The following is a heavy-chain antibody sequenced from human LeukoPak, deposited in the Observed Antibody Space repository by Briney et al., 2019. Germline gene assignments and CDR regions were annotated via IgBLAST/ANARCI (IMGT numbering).Heavy chain of an antibody. J-gene: IGHJ4*02. D-gene: IGHD4-17*01. Sequence: GGSLRLSCAASAFTFDDYGMSWVRQAPGKGLEWVSGINWNGSSTGYADSVKGRFTISRDNAKNSLYLQMNSLRAEDTAVYYCARVSPNTVTTLQYFDYWGQGTLVTVSS. CDR1: AFTFDDYG. CDR3: ARVSPNTVTTLQYFDY. CDR2: INWNGSST. V-gene: IGHV3-20*04.